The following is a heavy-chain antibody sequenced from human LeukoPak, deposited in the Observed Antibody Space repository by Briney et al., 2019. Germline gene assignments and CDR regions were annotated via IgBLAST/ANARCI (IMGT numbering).Heavy chain of an antibody. V-gene: IGHV3-9*01. J-gene: IGHJ6*03. CDR2: ISWDSDSI. CDR3: AKDTYSSSWYPYYYSYMDV. D-gene: IGHD6-13*01. CDR1: GFIFDDYA. Sequence: GGSLRLSCAASGFIFDDYAMHWVRQAPGKGREWGSGISWDSDSIDYADSVKGRFTISRDNAKNSLYLQMNSLRAEDPAVSYCAKDTYSSSWYPYYYSYMDVWGKGTTVTISS.